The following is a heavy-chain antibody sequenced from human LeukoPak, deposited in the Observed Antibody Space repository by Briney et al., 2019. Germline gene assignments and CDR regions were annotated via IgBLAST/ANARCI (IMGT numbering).Heavy chain of an antibody. CDR3: AAQLWLDY. J-gene: IGHJ4*02. V-gene: IGHV3-30*03. Sequence: GGSLRLSCAASGFTFTGYGMQWVRQAPDKGLEWVAVISHDGTVKYYAESVKGRFTISRDQAKNTVYLQMNSLRAEDTAVYYCAAQLWLDYWGQGTLVTVSS. CDR1: GFTFTGYG. CDR2: ISHDGTVK. D-gene: IGHD5-18*01.